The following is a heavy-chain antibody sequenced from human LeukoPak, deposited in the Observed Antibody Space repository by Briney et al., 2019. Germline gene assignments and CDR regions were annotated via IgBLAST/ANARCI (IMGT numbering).Heavy chain of an antibody. Sequence: SETLSLTCTVSGGSISSYYWSWIRQPPGKGLEWIGYIYYSGSTNYNPSLKSRVTISVDTSKNQFSLKLSSVTAADTAVYYCARGGPLRPFDYWGQGTLVTVSS. V-gene: IGHV4-59*12. CDR1: GGSISSYY. CDR2: IYYSGST. J-gene: IGHJ4*02. CDR3: ARGGPLRPFDY. D-gene: IGHD6-25*01.